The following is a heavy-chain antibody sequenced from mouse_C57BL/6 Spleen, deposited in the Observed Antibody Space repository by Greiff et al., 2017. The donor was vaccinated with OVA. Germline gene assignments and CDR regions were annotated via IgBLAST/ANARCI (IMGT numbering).Heavy chain of an antibody. D-gene: IGHD1-1*01. CDR1: GYTFTSYW. V-gene: IGHV1-61*01. CDR2: IYPSDSET. Sequence: QVQLQQPGAELVRPGSSVQLSCKASGYTFTSYWMDWVKQRPGPGLEWIGNIYPSDSETHYNQKFKDKATLTVDKSSSTAYMQRSSLTSEDSAVYYCARSRIYYGSSSYYAMDYGGQGTSVTVSS. J-gene: IGHJ4*01. CDR3: ARSRIYYGSSSYYAMDY.